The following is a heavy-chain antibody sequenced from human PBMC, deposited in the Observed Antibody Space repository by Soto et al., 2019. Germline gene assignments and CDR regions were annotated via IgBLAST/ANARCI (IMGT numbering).Heavy chain of an antibody. Sequence: SETLSLTCTMYSQSFSDYYWSWIRQPPGKALQWIGFIYQSGVTSYNPSLASRVSISLDRSNNQCSLKLKSVTAADTAVYFCAGMPYTSGLRFDPWGPGTLVTVSS. CDR2: IYQSGVT. J-gene: IGHJ5*02. V-gene: IGHV4-30-2*01. CDR1: SQSFSDYY. D-gene: IGHD6-19*01. CDR3: AGMPYTSGLRFDP.